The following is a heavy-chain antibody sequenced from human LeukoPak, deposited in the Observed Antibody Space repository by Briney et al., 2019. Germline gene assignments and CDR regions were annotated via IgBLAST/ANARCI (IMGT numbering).Heavy chain of an antibody. CDR1: GGSISSGSYY. V-gene: IGHV4-61*02. CDR2: IYTSGST. CDR3: ARGATPDI. Sequence: SQTLSLTCTVSGGSISSGSYYWSWIRQPAGKGLEWIGRIYTSGSTNYNPSLKSRVTISVDTSKNQFSLKLSSVTAADTAVYYCARGATPDIWGQGTMVTVSS. J-gene: IGHJ3*02. D-gene: IGHD2-15*01.